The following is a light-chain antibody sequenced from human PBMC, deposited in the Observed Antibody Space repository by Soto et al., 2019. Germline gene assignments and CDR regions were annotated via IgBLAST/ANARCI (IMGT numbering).Light chain of an antibody. V-gene: IGKV3-20*01. CDR1: QSVSSSY. J-gene: IGKJ1*01. CDR3: QQYGRSPWT. Sequence: EIVLTHSPGTLSLSPCDRATLSFSASQSVSSSYLAWYQQKPGQAPGLLIYGASSRATGIPDRFSGSGSGTDFTLTISRLEPEDFAVYYCQQYGRSPWTFGQGTKVDIK. CDR2: GAS.